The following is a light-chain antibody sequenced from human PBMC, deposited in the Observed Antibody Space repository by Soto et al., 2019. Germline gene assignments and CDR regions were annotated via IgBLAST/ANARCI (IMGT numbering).Light chain of an antibody. CDR3: QLYNSPPWT. Sequence: DIQMTQSPSTLSASVGDRVTITCRASQRISSWLAWYQQRPGKVPRLLIYKASTLESGVPSRFSGSGSGTEFTLTISSLQPDDFATYNCQLYNSPPWTFGQGTKVEIK. CDR1: QRISSW. V-gene: IGKV1-5*03. CDR2: KAS. J-gene: IGKJ1*01.